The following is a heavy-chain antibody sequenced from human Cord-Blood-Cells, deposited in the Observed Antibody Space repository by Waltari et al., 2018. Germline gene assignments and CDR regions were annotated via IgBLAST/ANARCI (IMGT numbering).Heavy chain of an antibody. CDR3: ARVGHCSGGSFYAFDI. Sequence: TDYNPSLKSRVTISVDTSKNRCSLNLSSVAAADTAVYYCARVGHCSGGSFYAFDIWGQGTMVTVSS. J-gene: IGHJ3*02. D-gene: IGHD2-15*01. V-gene: IGHV4-59*01. CDR2: T.